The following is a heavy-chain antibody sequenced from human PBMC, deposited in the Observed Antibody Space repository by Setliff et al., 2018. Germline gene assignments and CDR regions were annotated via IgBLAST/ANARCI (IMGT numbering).Heavy chain of an antibody. D-gene: IGHD3-3*01. Sequence: PGGSLRLSCAASGFTLSSYWMHWVRQVPGKGLVWVSRINSDGSSTGYADSVKGRFTISRDNAKNTLYLQMNSLRAEDTAVYYCARDGGADFWSGYSYYYYYYMDVWGKGTTVTVSS. J-gene: IGHJ6*03. CDR3: ARDGGADFWSGYSYYYYYYMDV. CDR2: INSDGSST. V-gene: IGHV3-74*01. CDR1: GFTLSSYW.